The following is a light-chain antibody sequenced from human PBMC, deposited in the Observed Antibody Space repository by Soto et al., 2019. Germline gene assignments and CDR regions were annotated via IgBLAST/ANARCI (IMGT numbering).Light chain of an antibody. CDR3: QQYKAFPRT. Sequence: DIQMTQSPSSLSASIGDRVTITCRASQSITNYLNWYQQTPGKAPKLLIYAASSLQDGVPSRFSGDGSGSEFIFTITSLQPDDFANYYCQQYKAFPRTFGQGTRVEVK. CDR2: AAS. CDR1: QSITNY. J-gene: IGKJ1*01. V-gene: IGKV1-39*01.